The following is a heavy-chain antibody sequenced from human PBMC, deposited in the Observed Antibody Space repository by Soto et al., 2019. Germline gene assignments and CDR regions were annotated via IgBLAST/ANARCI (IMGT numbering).Heavy chain of an antibody. Sequence: QVQLQQSGPGLVKPSQTLSLTCTVSGGSISSDYYHSTWIRQSPGKGLEWIGYIHHSGSILHNPSLKSRVTISVDTSKNQFSLHLSSVTAADTAVYFCAREDDGGDSLDVWGQGTTVTVSS. D-gene: IGHD2-21*02. CDR3: AREDDGGDSLDV. J-gene: IGHJ6*02. CDR1: GGSISSDYYH. V-gene: IGHV4-30-4*08. CDR2: IHHSGSI.